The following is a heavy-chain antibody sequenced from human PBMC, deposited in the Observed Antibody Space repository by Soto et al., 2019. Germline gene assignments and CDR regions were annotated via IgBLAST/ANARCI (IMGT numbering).Heavy chain of an antibody. CDR1: GYTFTGYY. D-gene: IGHD6-19*01. CDR3: ETSVAVAVAWGGFDI. Sequence: ASVKVSCKASGYTFTGYYMHWVRQAPGQGLEWMGWINPNSGGTNYAQKFQGWVTMTRDTSISTAYMELSRLRSDETAVYYCETSVAVAVAWGGFDIWGQGTMVTVSS. CDR2: INPNSGGT. J-gene: IGHJ3*02. V-gene: IGHV1-2*04.